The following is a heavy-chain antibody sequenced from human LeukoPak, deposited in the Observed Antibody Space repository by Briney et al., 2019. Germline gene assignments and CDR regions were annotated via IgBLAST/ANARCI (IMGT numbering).Heavy chain of an antibody. D-gene: IGHD4-17*01. CDR1: GFTFSSNW. CDR3: ARRPDYGFDY. V-gene: IGHV3-7*05. J-gene: IGHJ4*02. CDR2: INKDGSET. Sequence: PGGSLRLSCAASGFTFSSNWMTWVRQAPGKGLEWVANINKDGSETYYADSVKGRFAISRDNAQNSLVLQMNSLRAEDTAVYYCARRPDYGFDYWGQGTLVTVSS.